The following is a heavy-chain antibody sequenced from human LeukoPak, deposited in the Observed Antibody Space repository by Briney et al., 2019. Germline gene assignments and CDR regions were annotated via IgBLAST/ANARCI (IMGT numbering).Heavy chain of an antibody. CDR2: IIPIFGIA. CDR3: ARDRGTQRGYWDV. Sequence: SVKVSCKASGGTFSSYAISWVRQAPGQGLEWMGRIIPIFGIANYAQKFQGRVTITADKSTSTAYMELSSLRSEDTAVYYCARDRGTQRGYWDVWGQGTTVTVPS. J-gene: IGHJ6*02. D-gene: IGHD2-15*01. V-gene: IGHV1-69*04. CDR1: GGTFSSYA.